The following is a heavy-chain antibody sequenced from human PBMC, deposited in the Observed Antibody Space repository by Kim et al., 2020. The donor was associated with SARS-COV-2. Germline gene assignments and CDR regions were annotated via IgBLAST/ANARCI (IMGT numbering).Heavy chain of an antibody. D-gene: IGHD3-3*01. CDR2: INHSGST. CDR3: ARGRLPTIFGVVIFRYGMDV. CDR1: GGSFSGYY. V-gene: IGHV4-34*01. J-gene: IGHJ6*02. Sequence: SETLSLTCAVYGGSFSGYYWSWIRQPPGKGLEWIGEINHSGSTNYNPSLTSRVTITVDTSKNQFSLKLSSVTAADTAVYYCARGRLPTIFGVVIFRYGMDVWGQGTTVTVSS.